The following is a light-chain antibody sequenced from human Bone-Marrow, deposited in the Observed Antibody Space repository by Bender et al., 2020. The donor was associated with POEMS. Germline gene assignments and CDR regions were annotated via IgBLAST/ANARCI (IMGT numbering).Light chain of an antibody. Sequence: QSVLIQPPSASGTPGQTVTIPCSGSSSNIGNHGVNWYQQLPGTAPKLLIQRNNQRPSGVPDRFSGSKSGTSASLAISGLRSEDEADYYCATWDDSLSGWVFGGGTKLTVL. J-gene: IGLJ3*02. V-gene: IGLV1-47*01. CDR1: SSNIGNHG. CDR3: ATWDDSLSGWV. CDR2: RNN.